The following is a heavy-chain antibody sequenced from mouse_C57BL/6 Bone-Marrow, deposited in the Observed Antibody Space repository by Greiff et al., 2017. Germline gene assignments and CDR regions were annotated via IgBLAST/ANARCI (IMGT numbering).Heavy chain of an antibody. V-gene: IGHV1-53*01. J-gene: IGHJ4*01. CDR2: INPSNGGT. D-gene: IGHD2-4*01. Sequence: VQLQQPGTELVKPGASVKLSCKASGYTFTSYWMHWVKQRPGQGLEWIGNINPSNGGTNYNEKFKSKATLTVDKSSSTAYMQLSSLTSEDSAVYYCARGGIYYDYEDAMDYWGQGTSVTVSS. CDR1: GYTFTSYW. CDR3: ARGGIYYDYEDAMDY.